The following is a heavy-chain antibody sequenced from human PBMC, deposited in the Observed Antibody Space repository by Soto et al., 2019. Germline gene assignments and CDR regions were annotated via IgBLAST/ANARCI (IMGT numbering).Heavy chain of an antibody. J-gene: IGHJ4*02. D-gene: IGHD2-2*01. CDR3: AKAHRVIVPAAYDFDD. CDR1: GFTFSSYA. V-gene: IGHV3-23*01. Sequence: GGSLRLSCAASGFTFSSYAMSWVRQAPGKGLEWVSAISGSGGSTYYADSVKGRFTISRDNSKNTLYLQMNSLRAEDTAVYYCAKAHRVIVPAAYDFDDWGQGTLVTVSS. CDR2: ISGSGGST.